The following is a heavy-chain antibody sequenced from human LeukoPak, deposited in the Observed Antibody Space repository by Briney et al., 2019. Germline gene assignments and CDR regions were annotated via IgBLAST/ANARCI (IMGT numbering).Heavy chain of an antibody. V-gene: IGHV3-21*01. D-gene: IGHD2/OR15-2a*01. Sequence: PGESLRLSCAASGFTFNTYSMNWVRQAPGKGLEWVLFIFSSSTYKYYTDSVKGRFTISRDNAKNSLYLQMNSLRAEDTAVYYCARDFYDGFALDYWGQGTLVTVSS. J-gene: IGHJ4*02. CDR1: GFTFNTYS. CDR3: ARDFYDGFALDY. CDR2: IFSSSTYK.